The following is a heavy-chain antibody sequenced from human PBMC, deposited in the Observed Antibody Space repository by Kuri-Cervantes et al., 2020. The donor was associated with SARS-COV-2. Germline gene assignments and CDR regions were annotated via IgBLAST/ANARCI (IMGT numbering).Heavy chain of an antibody. Sequence: GGSLRLSCAASGFTFSSYAMSWVRQAPGKGLEWVSSISSSSSYIYYADSVKGRFTISRDNSKNTLYLQMNSLRAEDTAVYYCARSFRATTVTTRGAFDIWGQGTMVTVSS. CDR3: ARSFRATTVTTRGAFDI. CDR2: ISSSSSYI. V-gene: IGHV3-21*01. CDR1: GFTFSSYA. D-gene: IGHD4-17*01. J-gene: IGHJ3*02.